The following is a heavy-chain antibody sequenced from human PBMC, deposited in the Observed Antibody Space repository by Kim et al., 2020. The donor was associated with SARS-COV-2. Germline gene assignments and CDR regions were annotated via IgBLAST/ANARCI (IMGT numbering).Heavy chain of an antibody. CDR2: IGSSSSYI. V-gene: IGHV3-21*01. CDR3: ARDLYGDYVFDY. D-gene: IGHD4-17*01. J-gene: IGHJ4*02. Sequence: GGSLRLSCAASGFTFSSYSMNWVRQAPGKGLEWVSSIGSSSSYIYYADSVKGRFTISRDNAKNSLYLQRNSMRAEDTAVYYCARDLYGDYVFDYWGQGTLVTVSS. CDR1: GFTFSSYS.